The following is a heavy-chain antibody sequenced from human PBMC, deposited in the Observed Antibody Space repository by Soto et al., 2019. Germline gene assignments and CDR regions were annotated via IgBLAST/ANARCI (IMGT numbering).Heavy chain of an antibody. CDR3: ARDLIAESIQESGLSDLFDP. CDR1: GYTFTSNY. CDR2: INPLGGST. D-gene: IGHD2-21*01. Sequence: QVELVQSGAEVKKPGASVKISCKATGYTFTSNYIHWVRQAPGQGLEWMGDINPLGGSTSYAQSFQTRVTMTRDTSTSTVYMELSSLKSDDTAIYFCARDLIAESIQESGLSDLFDPWGQGTPVTVSS. J-gene: IGHJ5*02. V-gene: IGHV1-46*01.